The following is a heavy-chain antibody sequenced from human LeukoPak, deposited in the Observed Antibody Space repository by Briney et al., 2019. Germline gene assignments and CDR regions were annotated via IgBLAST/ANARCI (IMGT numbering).Heavy chain of an antibody. V-gene: IGHV4-59*01. CDR1: GGSISSYY. CDR3: ARDHTSYGLYNWFDP. Sequence: SETLSLTCTVSGGSISSYYWSWIRQPPGKGLEWIGYIYYSGSTNYNPSLKSRVTISVDTSKYQFSLKLSSVTAADTAVYYCARDHTSYGLYNWFDPWGQGTLVTVSS. J-gene: IGHJ5*02. D-gene: IGHD5-18*01. CDR2: IYYSGST.